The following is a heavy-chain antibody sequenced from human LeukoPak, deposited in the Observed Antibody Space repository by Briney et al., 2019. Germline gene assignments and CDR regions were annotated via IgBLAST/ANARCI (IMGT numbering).Heavy chain of an antibody. Sequence: ASEKVSGKASGYTFTSYGISWVRQAPGQGLEWMGWISAYNGNTNYAQKLQGRVTMTTDTSTSTAYMELRSLRSDDTAVYYCARSRRELLWFGELSFDYWGQGTLVTVSS. CDR1: GYTFTSYG. J-gene: IGHJ4*02. D-gene: IGHD3-10*01. V-gene: IGHV1-18*01. CDR3: ARSRRELLWFGELSFDY. CDR2: ISAYNGNT.